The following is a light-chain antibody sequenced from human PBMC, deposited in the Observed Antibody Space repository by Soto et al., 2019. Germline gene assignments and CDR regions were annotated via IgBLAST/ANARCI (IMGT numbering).Light chain of an antibody. CDR3: SSYTSSSPLDV. V-gene: IGLV2-14*01. Sequence: QSVLTQPASVSGSPGQSITISCTGTSSDVGGYNYVSWYQQHPGKAPKLMIYEVSNRPSGVSNRCSGSKSGNTASLTISGRQAEDEADYYCSSYTSSSPLDVFGTGTKVTVL. CDR1: SSDVGGYNY. CDR2: EVS. J-gene: IGLJ1*01.